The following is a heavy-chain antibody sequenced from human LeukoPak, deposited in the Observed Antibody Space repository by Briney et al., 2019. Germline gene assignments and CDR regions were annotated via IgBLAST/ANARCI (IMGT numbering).Heavy chain of an antibody. Sequence: SVKVSCQASGGTFSSYAISWVRQAPGQGLEWMGRIIPIFGIANYAQKFQGRVTITADKSTSTAYMELSSLRSEDTAVYYCAREAVAGEYFQHWGQGTLVTVSS. CDR1: GGTFSSYA. CDR2: IIPIFGIA. J-gene: IGHJ1*01. D-gene: IGHD6-19*01. V-gene: IGHV1-69*04. CDR3: AREAVAGEYFQH.